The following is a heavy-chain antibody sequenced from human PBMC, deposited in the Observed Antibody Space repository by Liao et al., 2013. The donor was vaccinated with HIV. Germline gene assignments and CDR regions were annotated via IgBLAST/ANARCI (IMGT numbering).Heavy chain of an antibody. CDR2: IYYSGST. CDR1: GGSFSGYY. D-gene: IGHD6-13*01. Sequence: QVQLQQWGAGLLKPSETLSLTCAVYGGSFSGYYWSWIRQPPGKGLEWIGYIYYSGSTYYNPSLKSRVTISVDTSKNQFSLKLSSVTAADTAVYYCARGYDSSSWYSWGQGTLVTVSS. J-gene: IGHJ5*02. V-gene: IGHV4-34*01. CDR3: ARGYDSSSWYS.